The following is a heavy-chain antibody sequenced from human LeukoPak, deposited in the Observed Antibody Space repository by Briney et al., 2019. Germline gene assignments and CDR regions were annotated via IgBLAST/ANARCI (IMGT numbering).Heavy chain of an antibody. V-gene: IGHV3-11*01. J-gene: IGHJ4*02. Sequence: GGSLRLSCAASGFTFSDYYMSWIRQAPGKGLEWVSYISSSGSTIYYADSVKGRFTISRDNAKNSLYLQMNSLRAEDTAVYYCAKDRSPYYFDYWGQGTLVTVSS. CDR3: AKDRSPYYFDY. CDR2: ISSSGSTI. CDR1: GFTFSDYY.